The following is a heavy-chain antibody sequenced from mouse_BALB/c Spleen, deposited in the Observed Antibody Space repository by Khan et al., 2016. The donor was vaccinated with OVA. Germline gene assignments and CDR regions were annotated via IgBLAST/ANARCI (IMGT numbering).Heavy chain of an antibody. J-gene: IGHJ3*01. CDR2: ISSGGDYT. CDR3: ASHLTGSFAY. V-gene: IGHV5-6*01. D-gene: IGHD4-1*01. Sequence: EVELVESGGDLVKPGGSLKLSCAASGFIFSSYSMSWVRQTPDKRLEWVATISSGGDYTYYPDNVKGRFTISRDNAKKTLYLQMNSLKSEDTAMYYCASHLTGSFAYWGQGTLVTVSA. CDR1: GFIFSSYS.